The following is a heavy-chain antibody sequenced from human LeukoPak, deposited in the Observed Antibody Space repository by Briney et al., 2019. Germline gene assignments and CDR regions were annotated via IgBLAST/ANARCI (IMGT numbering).Heavy chain of an antibody. CDR1: GFTVSSNY. Sequence: PGGSLRLSCAASGFTVSSNYMSWVRQAPGKGLEWVSVIYSGGSTYYADSVKGRFTISRDNSKNTVCLQMDSLRVEDTAVYYCARDPSGSGWSLNNWGQGTLVTVSS. J-gene: IGHJ4*02. D-gene: IGHD6-19*01. CDR2: IYSGGST. V-gene: IGHV3-53*01. CDR3: ARDPSGSGWSLNN.